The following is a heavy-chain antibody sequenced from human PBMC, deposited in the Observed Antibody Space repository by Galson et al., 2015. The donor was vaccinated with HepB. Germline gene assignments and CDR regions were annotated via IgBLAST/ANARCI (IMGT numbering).Heavy chain of an antibody. CDR3: GKEALGYSYGYAFDN. CDR2: ISYDASKT. Sequence: SLRLSCAASGFTFSSYGMHWVRQAPGKGLEWVAVISYDASKTYYADSVKGRVTISRDNSKNTLYLQMNSLRAEDMAVYYCGKEALGYSYGYAFDNWGQGTLVTVSS. CDR1: GFTFSSYG. V-gene: IGHV3-30*18. J-gene: IGHJ4*02. D-gene: IGHD5-18*01.